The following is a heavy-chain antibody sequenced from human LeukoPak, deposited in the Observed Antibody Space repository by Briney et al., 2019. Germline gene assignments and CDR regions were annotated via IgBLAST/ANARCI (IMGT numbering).Heavy chain of an antibody. V-gene: IGHV4-59*11. CDR2: IYYSGST. Sequence: PSETLSLTCTVSGDSISGRYWSWIRQPPGKGLEWIGYIYYSGSTNYDPSLKSRVTISVDTSKNQFSLKLSSVTAADTAVYYCARAAVAGTFNYWGQGTLVTVSS. CDR3: ARAAVAGTFNY. D-gene: IGHD6-19*01. J-gene: IGHJ4*02. CDR1: GDSISGRY.